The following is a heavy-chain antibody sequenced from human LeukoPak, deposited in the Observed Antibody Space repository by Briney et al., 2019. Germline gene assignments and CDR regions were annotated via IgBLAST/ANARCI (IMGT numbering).Heavy chain of an antibody. V-gene: IGHV4-61*02. Sequence: SETLSLTCTVSGGSISSGRNYWTWIRQPAGKGLEWIGRIYIFSGSTNYNPSLKSRVTISVDTSKNQFSLKVSSVTAADSAVYYCARWPRERNRITATNYYYYMDVWGRGTTVTVSS. CDR3: ARWPRERNRITATNYYYYMDV. J-gene: IGHJ6*03. CDR1: GGSISSGRNY. CDR2: IYIFSGST. D-gene: IGHD6-25*01.